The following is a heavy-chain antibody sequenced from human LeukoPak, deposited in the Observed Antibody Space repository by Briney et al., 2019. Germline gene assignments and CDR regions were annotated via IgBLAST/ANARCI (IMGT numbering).Heavy chain of an antibody. Sequence: GGSLRLSCAASGFTFSSYGMHWVRQAPGKGQEWVAFIRYDGSNKYYADSVRGRFAISRDNSKNTLYLQMNSLRAEDTAVYYCAKDRRPPRDAFDIWGQGTMVTVSS. CDR3: AKDRRPPRDAFDI. CDR2: IRYDGSNK. J-gene: IGHJ3*02. CDR1: GFTFSSYG. V-gene: IGHV3-30*02.